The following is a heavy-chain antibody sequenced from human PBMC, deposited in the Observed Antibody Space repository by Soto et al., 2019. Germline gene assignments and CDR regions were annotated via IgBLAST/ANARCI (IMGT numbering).Heavy chain of an antibody. Sequence: QVQLVQSGAEVKKPGASVKVSCKASGYTFTTYDINWVRQATGQGLEWMGWMNPNSGNTGYAQKFQGRVTMNRDTSMRTAYMELSSLRSEDTAVYYCARKMAHDYWGQGTLVTVSS. J-gene: IGHJ4*02. CDR1: GYTFTTYD. CDR3: ARKMAHDY. CDR2: MNPNSGNT. V-gene: IGHV1-8*01. D-gene: IGHD5-12*01.